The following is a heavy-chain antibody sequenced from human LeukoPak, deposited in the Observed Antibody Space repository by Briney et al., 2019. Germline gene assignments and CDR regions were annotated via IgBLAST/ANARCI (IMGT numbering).Heavy chain of an antibody. CDR2: INTNTGNP. Sequence: ASVKVSCKASGYTFTSKYIHWVRQAPGQGLEWMGWINTNTGNPTYAQGFTGRFVFSLDTSVSTAYLQISSLKAEDTAVYYCARDDRIVGATFYYWGQGTLVTVSS. CDR3: ARDDRIVGATFYY. D-gene: IGHD1-26*01. V-gene: IGHV7-4-1*02. CDR1: GYTFTSKY. J-gene: IGHJ4*02.